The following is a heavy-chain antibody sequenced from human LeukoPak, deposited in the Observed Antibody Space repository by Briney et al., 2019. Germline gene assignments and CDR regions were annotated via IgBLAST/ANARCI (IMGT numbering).Heavy chain of an antibody. Sequence: PGGSLRLSCAASGFSFSTYEMSWVRQAPGKGLEWVSYISSSGGTKYYADSVKDRFSISRDNAKNSLYLQMNSLRAEDTALYYCARETAAFDYWGQGTLVTVSS. D-gene: IGHD6-25*01. CDR3: ARETAAFDY. CDR2: ISSSGGTK. V-gene: IGHV3-48*03. J-gene: IGHJ4*02. CDR1: GFSFSTYE.